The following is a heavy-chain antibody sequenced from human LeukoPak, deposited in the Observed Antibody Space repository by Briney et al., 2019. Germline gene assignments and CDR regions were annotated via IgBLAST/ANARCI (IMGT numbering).Heavy chain of an antibody. CDR1: GYMLGNDD. CDR2: MNPHSGTS. V-gene: IGHV1-8*01. J-gene: IGHJ4*02. Sequence: GASVKVSCTASGYMLGNDDLNWVRQATGQGLEWMGVMNPHSGTSVSAQKFRGRVTMTRDTTITTAYMELSSLTSEDTAVYFCARGKGVGATNYFDLWGQGTLVSVSS. D-gene: IGHD1-26*01. CDR3: ARGKGVGATNYFDL.